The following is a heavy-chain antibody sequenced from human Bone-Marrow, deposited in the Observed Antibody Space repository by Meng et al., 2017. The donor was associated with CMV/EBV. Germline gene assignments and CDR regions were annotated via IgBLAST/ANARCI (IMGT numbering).Heavy chain of an antibody. CDR1: GFPFSGYA. CDR3: VRDTWSYFDY. J-gene: IGHJ4*02. CDR2: LSHDSTNA. Sequence: SSAAFGFPFSGYAVHEVRQAPGNGLNWVEVLSHDSTNAFFADSVKGQFTVSRDNSTNALYLQMDSLEPEDTTVYYCVRDTWSYFDYWGQGTLVTVSS. D-gene: IGHD3-3*01. V-gene: IGHV3-30*04.